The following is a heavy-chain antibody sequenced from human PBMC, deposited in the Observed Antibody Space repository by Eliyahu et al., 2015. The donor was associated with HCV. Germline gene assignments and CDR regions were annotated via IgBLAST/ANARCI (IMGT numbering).Heavy chain of an antibody. D-gene: IGHD6-25*01. J-gene: IGHJ3*02. CDR3: ARIAAPEAPYAFDI. CDR2: IDWDDEK. Sequence: QVTLRESGPALVIPTQTLTLTCTFSGFSLTTNGMYVNWLRQPPGKALEWLVRIDWDDEKHYRHIPETPLTVSKDTSRNQVVLTMTNMDPVDTATYYCARIAAPEAPYAFDIWGQGAVVTVFS. V-gene: IGHV2-70*15. CDR1: GFSLTTNGMY.